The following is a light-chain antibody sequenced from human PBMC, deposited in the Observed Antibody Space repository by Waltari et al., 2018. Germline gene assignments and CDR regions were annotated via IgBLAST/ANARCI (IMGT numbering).Light chain of an antibody. CDR3: GLYMGSGIWV. CDR1: SGSLSTTSY. Sequence: QTVVTQEPSLSVSPGGPVTLTCALSSGSLSTTSYATWYQQTPGQAPRTLVYKANARSSGVPDRFSGSILGNTAALTITGAQADDESDYYCGLYMGSGIWVFGRGTRLTVL. CDR2: KAN. V-gene: IGLV8-61*01. J-gene: IGLJ3*02.